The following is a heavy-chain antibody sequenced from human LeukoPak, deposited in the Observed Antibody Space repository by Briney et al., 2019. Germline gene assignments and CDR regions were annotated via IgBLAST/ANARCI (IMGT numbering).Heavy chain of an antibody. Sequence: ASVKVSCKASGYTFTSYYVHWVRQAPGQGLEWMGIISPSGASTSYAQKFQGRVTMTRDMSTSTVYMELSSLISEDTAVYYCARGSSRGPRDAFDFWGQGTMVTLSS. V-gene: IGHV1-46*01. J-gene: IGHJ3*01. CDR3: ARGSSRGPRDAFDF. D-gene: IGHD2-15*01. CDR1: GYTFTSYY. CDR2: ISPSGAST.